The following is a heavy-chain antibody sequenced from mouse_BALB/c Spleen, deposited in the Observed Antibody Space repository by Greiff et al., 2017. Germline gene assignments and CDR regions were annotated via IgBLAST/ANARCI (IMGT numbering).Heavy chain of an antibody. CDR3: TRSTLYAMDY. V-gene: IGHV1S81*02. Sequence: VQLVESGAELVKPGASVKLSCKASGYTFTSYYMYWVKQRPGQGLEWIGEINPSNGGTNFNEKFKSKATLTVDKSSSTAYMQLSSLTSEDSAVYYCTRSTLYAMDYWGQGTSVTVSS. CDR1: GYTFTSYY. CDR2: INPSNGGT. J-gene: IGHJ4*01.